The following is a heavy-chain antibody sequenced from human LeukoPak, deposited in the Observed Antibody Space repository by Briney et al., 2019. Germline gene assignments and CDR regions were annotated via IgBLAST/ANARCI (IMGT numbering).Heavy chain of an antibody. J-gene: IGHJ4*02. D-gene: IGHD3-9*01. CDR3: AHLVVTIDWRSYFDY. Sequence: GSGPTLVKPTQTLTLTCTFSDFSLSTPGMGVGRIRQPPGKAPEWLVMIYYNDDKRYSPSLRSRLTITKDTSKNQVVLTMTNVDVVDTATYYCAHLVVTIDWRSYFDYWGQGILVTVSS. CDR2: IYYNDDK. V-gene: IGHV2-5*01. CDR1: DFSLSTPGMG.